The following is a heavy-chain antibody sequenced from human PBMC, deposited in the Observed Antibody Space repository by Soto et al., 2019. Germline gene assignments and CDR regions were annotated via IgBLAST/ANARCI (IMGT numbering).Heavy chain of an antibody. CDR2: ISYNGRT. V-gene: IGHV4-61*01. Sequence: SEPLSLTCNVSAGSITGDSYYWTWIRQPPGKGLEWLGYISYNGRTNYNPSLKSRVTISVDTSRKQFFLRLTSVPAADTAIYYCARDHCASDCYSGIDYWGQGSMVTVSS. D-gene: IGHD2-21*02. CDR3: ARDHCASDCYSGIDY. CDR1: AGSITGDSYY. J-gene: IGHJ4*02.